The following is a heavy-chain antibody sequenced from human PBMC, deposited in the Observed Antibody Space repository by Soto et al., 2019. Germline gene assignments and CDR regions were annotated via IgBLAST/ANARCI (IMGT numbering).Heavy chain of an antibody. J-gene: IGHJ4*02. CDR1: GVTGSSEY. CDR3: GRNLHYFDY. V-gene: IGHV3-66*01. CDR2: IYSDVST. Sequence: GGSLRLSCAASGVTGSSEYMSWVRQAPGKGLQWVSIIYSDVSTYYADYVKGRFTISRDNSKNTLYLQMSSLRAEDAAVYYCGRNLHYFDYWGQGTLVTVSS.